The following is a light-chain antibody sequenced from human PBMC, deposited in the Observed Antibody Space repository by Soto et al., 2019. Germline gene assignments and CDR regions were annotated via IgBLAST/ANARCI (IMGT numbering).Light chain of an antibody. CDR1: QDIRID. CDR3: LQHNNYPRT. J-gene: IGKJ2*01. V-gene: IGKV1-17*01. Sequence: DIQMTQSPSSLSAFVGDRVTITCRASQDIRIDLAWYQQKPGKAPLRLIYAASNLQSGVPSRFSGSGSGTEFTLTISSLQPEDFATYYCLQHNNYPRTFGQGTKLE. CDR2: AAS.